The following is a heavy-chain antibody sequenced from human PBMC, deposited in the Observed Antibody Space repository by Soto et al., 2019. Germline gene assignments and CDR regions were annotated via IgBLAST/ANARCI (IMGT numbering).Heavy chain of an antibody. Sequence: QVQLVESGGGVVQPGRSLRLSCAASGFTFSSYGMHWVRQAPGKGLEWVAVIWYDGSNKYYADSVKGRFTISRDNCKNTLYLQMNSLRDEDTAVYYCARDSEYTMIVVGSDAFDIWGQGTMVTVSS. J-gene: IGHJ3*02. V-gene: IGHV3-33*01. CDR3: ARDSEYTMIVVGSDAFDI. D-gene: IGHD3-22*01. CDR2: IWYDGSNK. CDR1: GFTFSSYG.